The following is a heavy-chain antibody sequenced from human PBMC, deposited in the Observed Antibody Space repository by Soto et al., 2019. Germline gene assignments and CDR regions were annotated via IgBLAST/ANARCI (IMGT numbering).Heavy chain of an antibody. J-gene: IGHJ6*02. CDR3: ARDPLYCSGGSRRCHYYYGMDV. V-gene: IGHV1-69*13. Sequence: SVKVSCKASGGTFSSYAISWVRQAPGQGLEWMGGIIPIFGTANYAQKFQGRVTITADESTSTAYMELSSLRSEDTAVYYCARDPLYCSGGSRRCHYYYGMDVWGQGTTVTVSS. CDR1: GGTFSSYA. D-gene: IGHD2-15*01. CDR2: IIPIFGTA.